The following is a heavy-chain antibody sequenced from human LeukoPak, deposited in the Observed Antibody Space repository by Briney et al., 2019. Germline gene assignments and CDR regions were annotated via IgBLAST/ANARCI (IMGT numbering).Heavy chain of an antibody. D-gene: IGHD1-26*01. CDR2: INPNSGGT. CDR3: ARGRRSLVGDVNAGDFFDF. CDR1: GYTFTDYY. Sequence: GASVKVSCKTSGYTFTDYYIHWVRQAPGQGLDWMGWINPNSGGTYYARKFQGRVTMTRDTSISTAYMELSRLKSDDTAVFYCARGRRSLVGDVNAGDFFDFWGQGTLVTVSS. V-gene: IGHV1-2*02. J-gene: IGHJ4*02.